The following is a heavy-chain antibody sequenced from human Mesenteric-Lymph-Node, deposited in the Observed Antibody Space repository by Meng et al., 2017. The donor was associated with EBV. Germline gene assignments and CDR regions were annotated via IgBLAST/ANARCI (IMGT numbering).Heavy chain of an antibody. Sequence: ERQLLESWGGLVRLGWALRLSGSSSVFTFSSYDMHWVRQVTGEGLEWVSAIGAAGDTYYPDSMKGRFTISRENAKNSFYLQMNSLRTGDTAIYYCARGGVSNLDYWGQGTLVTVSS. V-gene: IGHV3-13*01. J-gene: IGHJ4*02. CDR1: VFTFSSYD. CDR3: ARGGVSNLDY. D-gene: IGHD3-3*02. CDR2: IGAAGDT.